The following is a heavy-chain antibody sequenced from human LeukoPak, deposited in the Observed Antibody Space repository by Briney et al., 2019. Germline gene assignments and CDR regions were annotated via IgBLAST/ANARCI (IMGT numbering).Heavy chain of an antibody. CDR2: IYYSGST. CDR1: GGSISSSSYY. CDR3: ARLSVINYYGSGRPDY. Sequence: PSETLSLTCTVSGGSISSSSYYWGWIRQPPGKGLEWIGSIYYSGSTYYNPSLKSRVTISVDTSKNQFSLKLSSVTAADTAVYYCARLSVINYYGSGRPDYWGQGTLVTVSS. J-gene: IGHJ4*02. V-gene: IGHV4-39*01. D-gene: IGHD3-10*01.